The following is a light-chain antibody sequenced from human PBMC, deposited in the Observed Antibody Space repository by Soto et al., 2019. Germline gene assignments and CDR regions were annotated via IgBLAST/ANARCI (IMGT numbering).Light chain of an antibody. V-gene: IGKV3-15*01. J-gene: IGKJ1*01. CDR3: QQYNNWPHT. Sequence: EIVMTQSPATLSVSPGARATLSCRASQSVSSNLAWYQQKPGQAPRLLIYGASTTATGIPARFSGSGSGTEFTLTICSLQSEDFALYYCQQYNNWPHTFGQGTKVEIK. CDR2: GAS. CDR1: QSVSSN.